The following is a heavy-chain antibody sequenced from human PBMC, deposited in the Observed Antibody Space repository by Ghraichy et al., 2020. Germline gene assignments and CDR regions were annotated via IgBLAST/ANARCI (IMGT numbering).Heavy chain of an antibody. J-gene: IGHJ4*02. CDR2: IHYTGST. Sequence: SQTLSLTCTVSGGSISDYYWIWIRQPPGKGLEWIGYIHYTGSTDYNPSLRSRVTISLDTPKKQFSLNLSSVTAADTAVYYFARSHPYHNRGYPDYWVQGTLVTVTS. V-gene: IGHV4-59*01. CDR1: GGSISDYY. D-gene: IGHD3-22*01. CDR3: ARSHPYHNRGYPDY.